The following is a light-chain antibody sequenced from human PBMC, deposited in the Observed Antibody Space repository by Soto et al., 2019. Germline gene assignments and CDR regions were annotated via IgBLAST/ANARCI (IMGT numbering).Light chain of an antibody. Sequence: DIQMTQYPSSLSASVGDRVTITCRASQSISRNLNWYQHKPGKAPKLLISAASSLQNGVPSRFRGGGSGTEFTLSITSLQPEDFGTYYCQQSFTTASITFGQGTRLEIK. J-gene: IGKJ5*01. CDR1: QSISRN. CDR2: AAS. CDR3: QQSFTTASIT. V-gene: IGKV1-39*01.